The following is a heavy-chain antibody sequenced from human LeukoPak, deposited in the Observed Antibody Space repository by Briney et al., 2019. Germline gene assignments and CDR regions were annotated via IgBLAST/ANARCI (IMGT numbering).Heavy chain of an antibody. CDR2: IYHSGST. CDR1: GGSFSGYY. J-gene: IGHJ1*01. CDR3: ARPGGLVEYFQH. D-gene: IGHD3/OR15-3a*01. Sequence: SESLSLTCAVYGGSFSGYYWSWIRQPPGKGLEWIGEIYHSGSTNYNPSFKSRVTISLDTSKNQFSLKLSSVTAADTAVYYCARPGGLVEYFQHWGQGTLVTVSS. V-gene: IGHV4-34*01.